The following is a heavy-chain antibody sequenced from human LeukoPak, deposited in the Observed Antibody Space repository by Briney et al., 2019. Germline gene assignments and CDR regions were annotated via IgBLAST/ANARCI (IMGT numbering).Heavy chain of an antibody. CDR3: ARVVVTYFDY. J-gene: IGHJ4*02. Sequence: PGGSLRLSCAASGFTVSSNYMSWVRQAPGKGLEWVSVIYSGGSTYYADSVKGRFTISRDNSKNTLYLQMNSLRAEDMAVYYCARVVVTYFDYWGQGTLVTVSS. CDR1: GFTVSSNY. V-gene: IGHV3-53*01. D-gene: IGHD3-22*01. CDR2: IYSGGST.